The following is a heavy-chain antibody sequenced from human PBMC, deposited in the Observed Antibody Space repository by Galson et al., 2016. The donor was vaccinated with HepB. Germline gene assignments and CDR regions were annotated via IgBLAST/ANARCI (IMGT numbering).Heavy chain of an antibody. Sequence: SLRLSCAASGFTVSTNYISWVRQASGKGLEWVSLIHSDGKTSYADSVKGRFTISRDNSKNTVYLQMNSLRAEDTAVYYCVRGLGGPYESSGYYDYWGQGTQVTVSA. CDR1: GFTVSTNY. V-gene: IGHV3-53*01. CDR3: VRGLGGPYESSGYYDY. J-gene: IGHJ4*02. D-gene: IGHD3-22*01. CDR2: IHSDGKT.